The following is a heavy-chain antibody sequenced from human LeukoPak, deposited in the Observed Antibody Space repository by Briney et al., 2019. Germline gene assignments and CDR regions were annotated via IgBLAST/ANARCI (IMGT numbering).Heavy chain of an antibody. V-gene: IGHV3-15*01. J-gene: IGHJ5*02. CDR3: TTYGDYEGLSDH. CDR2: IKSKTDGGTT. CDR1: GFPFSKPP. D-gene: IGHD4-17*01. Sequence: GGALRLSCSAPGFPFSKPPVSWVRPAPGEGRGGGGRIKSKTDGGTTEYAAAVQGRFTISRDDSKNTLYLQMNSLKTEDTAVYYCTTYGDYEGLSDHWGQGTLVTVSS.